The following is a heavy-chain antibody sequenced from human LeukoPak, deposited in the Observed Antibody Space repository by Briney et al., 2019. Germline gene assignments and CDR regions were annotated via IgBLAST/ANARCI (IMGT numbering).Heavy chain of an antibody. D-gene: IGHD3-3*01. CDR2: IYAVGTT. J-gene: IGHJ3*02. CDR3: YKCPEWSRPVGDACDI. Sequence: GGTLRLSCAASGFSVSGNYMSWVRQGPGKGLERVSVIYAVGTTYSADSVKGRFTISRDISRTELYFHMNRRTVNAADVDFCYKCPEWSRPVGDACDIWGQGTMVTVSS. CDR1: GFSVSGNY. V-gene: IGHV3-53*01.